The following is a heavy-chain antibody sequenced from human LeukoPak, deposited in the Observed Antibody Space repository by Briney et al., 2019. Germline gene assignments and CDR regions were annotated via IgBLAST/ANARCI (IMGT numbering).Heavy chain of an antibody. CDR1: GFSFSSYE. D-gene: IGHD2-15*01. CDR3: AKAPVTSCRGAFCYPFDY. V-gene: IGHV3-23*01. Sequence: GGSLRLSCAASGFSFSSYEMNWVRQAPGKGLEWVSAISGSGGSTYYADSVKGRFTISRDNSKNTLYLQMNSLRAEDAAVYYCAKAPVTSCRGAFCYPFDYWGQGTLVTVSS. J-gene: IGHJ4*02. CDR2: ISGSGGST.